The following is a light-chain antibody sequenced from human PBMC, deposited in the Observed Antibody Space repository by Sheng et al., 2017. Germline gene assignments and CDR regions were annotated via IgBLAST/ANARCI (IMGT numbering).Light chain of an antibody. V-gene: IGKV3-15*01. CDR2: GAS. J-gene: IGKJ2*01. CDR3: QQYNHWSSYT. CDR1: QSIGSN. Sequence: EIVMTQSPATLSVSPGETATLSCRASQSIGSNLAWYQQKPGQAPRLLIYGASTRATGIPARFSARGSGTEFTLTISSLQSEDFGLYHCQQYNHWSSYTFGQGTKLEIK.